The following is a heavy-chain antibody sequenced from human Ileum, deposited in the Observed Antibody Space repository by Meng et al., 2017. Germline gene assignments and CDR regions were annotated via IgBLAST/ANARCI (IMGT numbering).Heavy chain of an antibody. Sequence: QGQRGESGGGVGQPGEALRRSCAASGVPCNSRGMHWVRQAPGKGLEWVGIIWNDGSNQYYSDSVRGRFTISRDNSKNTLYLQMSSLRVDDTALYYCAVLGPYDDNDYWGQGTLVTVSS. D-gene: IGHD5-12*01. J-gene: IGHJ4*02. CDR3: AVLGPYDDNDY. CDR2: IWNDGSNQ. CDR1: GVPCNSRG. V-gene: IGHV3-33*01.